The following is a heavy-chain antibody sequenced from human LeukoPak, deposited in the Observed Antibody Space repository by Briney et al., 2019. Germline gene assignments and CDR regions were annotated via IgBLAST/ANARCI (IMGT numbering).Heavy chain of an antibody. V-gene: IGHV3-64*02. J-gene: IGHJ4*02. Sequence: GGSLRLSCAASGFIFSDYGMHWVRQAPGRGLEFVSRISSNGGTTYYADSLKGRFTISRDNSKNTVYLQMASLRPEDMAVYYCARVPFSSGLYDYWGQGTLVTVSS. CDR1: GFIFSDYG. CDR2: ISSNGGTT. CDR3: ARVPFSSGLYDY. D-gene: IGHD6-19*01.